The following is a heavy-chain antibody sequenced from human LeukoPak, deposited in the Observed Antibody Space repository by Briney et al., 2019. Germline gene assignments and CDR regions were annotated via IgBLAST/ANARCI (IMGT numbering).Heavy chain of an antibody. V-gene: IGHV3-21*01. CDR1: GFTFSTYK. CDR2: IFGSGSDT. Sequence: GGSLRLSCAASGFTFSTYKMHWVRQAPGKGLEWVSCIFGSGSDTHYADSVRGRFTISRDDARSSLYLQMNSLRVEDTAVYYCAKDIGSIVGSSPFDYWGQGTQVTVSS. J-gene: IGHJ4*02. D-gene: IGHD1-26*01. CDR3: AKDIGSIVGSSPFDY.